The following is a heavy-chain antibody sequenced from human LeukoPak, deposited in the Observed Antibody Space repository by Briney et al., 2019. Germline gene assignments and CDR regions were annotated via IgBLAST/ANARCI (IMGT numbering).Heavy chain of an antibody. Sequence: PSETLSLTCAVYGGSFSGYYWSWIRQPPGKGLEWIGEINHSGSTNYNPSLKSRATISVDTSKNQFSLKLSSVTAADTAVYYCARGTVPTYYYYYMDVWGKGTTVTVSS. D-gene: IGHD4-17*01. J-gene: IGHJ6*03. V-gene: IGHV4-34*01. CDR2: INHSGST. CDR3: ARGTVPTYYYYYMDV. CDR1: GGSFSGYY.